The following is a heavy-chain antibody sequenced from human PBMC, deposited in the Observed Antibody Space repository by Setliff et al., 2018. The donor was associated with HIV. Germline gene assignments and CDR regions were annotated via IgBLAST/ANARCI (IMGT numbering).Heavy chain of an antibody. J-gene: IGHJ3*02. CDR2: IYTSGST. CDR1: GGSISSGSYY. Sequence: PSETLSLTCTVSGGSISSGSYYWNWIRQPAGKGLEWIGRIYTSGSTNYNPSLKSRVTISVDTSKNQFSLKLSSVTAADTAVFYCARDRTGGTFDIWGQGTMVTVSS. D-gene: IGHD3-16*01. CDR3: ARDRTGGTFDI. V-gene: IGHV4-61*02.